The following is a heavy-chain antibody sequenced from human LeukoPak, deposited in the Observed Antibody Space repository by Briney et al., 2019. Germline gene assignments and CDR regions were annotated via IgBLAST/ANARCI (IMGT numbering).Heavy chain of an antibody. CDR2: IIPIFGTA. CDR3: ARDSSGGQDY. Sequence: ASVKVSCKASGGTFSSYAISWVRQAPGQGLEWMGGIIPIFGTANYAQKFQGRVTITAEKSTSTAYMELSSLRSEDTAVYYCARDSSGGQDYWGQGTLVTVSS. V-gene: IGHV1-69*06. J-gene: IGHJ4*02. D-gene: IGHD2-15*01. CDR1: GGTFSSYA.